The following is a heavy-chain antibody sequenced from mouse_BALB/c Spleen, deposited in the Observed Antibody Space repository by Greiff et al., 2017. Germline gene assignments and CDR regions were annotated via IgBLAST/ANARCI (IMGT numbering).Heavy chain of an antibody. CDR2: ISSGGST. CDR1: GFTFSSYA. J-gene: IGHJ4*01. D-gene: IGHD1-1*01. V-gene: IGHV5-6-5*01. CDR3: AYYGSSYAMDY. Sequence: EVMLVESGGGLVKPGGSLKLSCAASGFTFSSYAMSWVRQTPEKRLEWVASISSGGSTYYPDSVKGRFTISRDNARNILYLQMSSLRSEDTAMYYCAYYGSSYAMDYWGQGTSVTVSS.